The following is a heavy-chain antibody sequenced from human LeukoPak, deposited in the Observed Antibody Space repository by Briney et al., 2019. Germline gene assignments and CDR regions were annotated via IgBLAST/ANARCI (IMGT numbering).Heavy chain of an antibody. CDR2: ISSSGSTI. V-gene: IGHV3-11*04. D-gene: IGHD3-16*02. CDR1: GFTFSDYY. CDR3: ARDGYYDYVWGSYRYIPGDY. J-gene: IGHJ4*02. Sequence: GGSLRLSCAASGFTFSDYYMSWIRQAPGKGLEWVSYISSSGSTIYYADSVKGRFTISRDNAKNSLYLQMNSLRAEDTAVYYCARDGYYDYVWGSYRYIPGDYWGQGTLVTVSS.